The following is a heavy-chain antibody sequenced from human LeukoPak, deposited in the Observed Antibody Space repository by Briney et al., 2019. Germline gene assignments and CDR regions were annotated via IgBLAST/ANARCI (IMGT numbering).Heavy chain of an antibody. J-gene: IGHJ4*02. V-gene: IGHV3-23*01. CDR3: ARDPGGYFDY. CDR2: ISGSGGST. D-gene: IGHD3-10*01. CDR1: GFLFGSHA. Sequence: GGSLRLSCAASGFLFGSHAMNWVRQAPGEGLEWASGISGSGGSTYYADSVKGRFTISRGNSKNTLFLQMNSLRPEDTAVYFCARDPGGYFDYWGQGTLVTVSS.